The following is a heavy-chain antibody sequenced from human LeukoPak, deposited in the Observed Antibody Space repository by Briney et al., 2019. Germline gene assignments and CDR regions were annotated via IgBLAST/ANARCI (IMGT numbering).Heavy chain of an antibody. J-gene: IGHJ1*01. D-gene: IGHD6-13*01. Sequence: SETLSLTCAVSGGSISSGGYSWSWIRQPPGKGLEWIGYIYHSGSTYYNPSLKSRVTISVDRSKNQFSLKLSSVTAADTAVYYCARHPSSSSWFQHWGQGTLVTVSS. CDR3: ARHPSSSSWFQH. V-gene: IGHV4-30-2*01. CDR2: IYHSGST. CDR1: GGSISSGGYS.